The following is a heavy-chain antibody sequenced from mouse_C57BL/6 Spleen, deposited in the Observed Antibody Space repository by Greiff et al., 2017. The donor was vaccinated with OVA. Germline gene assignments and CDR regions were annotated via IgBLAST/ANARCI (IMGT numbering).Heavy chain of an antibody. D-gene: IGHD1-1*01. CDR3: AKNYGRAYYAMDY. CDR1: GFTFSDYG. J-gene: IGHJ4*01. V-gene: IGHV5-17*01. Sequence: EVMLVESGGGLVKPGGSLKLSCAASGFTFSDYGMHWVRQAPEKGLEWVAYISSGSSTIYYADTVKGRFTISRDNAKNTLFLQMTSLRSEDTAMYYCAKNYGRAYYAMDYWGQGTSVTVSS. CDR2: ISSGSSTI.